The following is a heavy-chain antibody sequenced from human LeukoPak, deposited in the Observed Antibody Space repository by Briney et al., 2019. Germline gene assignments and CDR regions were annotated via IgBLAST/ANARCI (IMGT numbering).Heavy chain of an antibody. J-gene: IGHJ4*02. Sequence: SVKVSCKASGGTFSSYAISWVRQAPGQGLEWVGWIIPILGSANYAQSFQGRVTMTADESTSTAYMELSSLRSEDTAVYYCATSSRTYSSTDYWGQGTLVTVSS. CDR1: GGTFSSYA. V-gene: IGHV1-69*11. CDR3: ATSSRTYSSTDY. CDR2: IIPILGSA. D-gene: IGHD6-13*01.